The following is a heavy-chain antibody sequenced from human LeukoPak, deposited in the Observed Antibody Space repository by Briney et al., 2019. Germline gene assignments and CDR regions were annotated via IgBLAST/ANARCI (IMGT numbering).Heavy chain of an antibody. V-gene: IGHV4-59*12. J-gene: IGHJ4*02. CDR2: IYHSGST. D-gene: IGHD6-13*01. Sequence: SETLSLTCTVSGGSISSYYWSWIRQPPGKGLEWIGYIYHSGSTYYNPSLKSRVTISVDRSKNQFSLKLSSVTAADTAVYYCARAGEYSSSWYGIFDYWGQGTLVTVSS. CDR1: GGSISSYY. CDR3: ARAGEYSSSWYGIFDY.